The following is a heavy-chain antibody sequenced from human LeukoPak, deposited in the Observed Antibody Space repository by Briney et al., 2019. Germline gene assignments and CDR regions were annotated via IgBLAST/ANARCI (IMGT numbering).Heavy chain of an antibody. V-gene: IGHV4-4*09. CDR3: ARTMIEDYYYYYMDV. CDR2: IYTSGST. CDR1: GGSISSYY. D-gene: IGHD3-22*01. Sequence: SETLSLTCTVSGGSISSYYWSWIRQPPGKGLGWIGYIYTSGSTNYNPSLKSRATISVDTSKNQFSLKLSSVTAADTAVYYYARTMIEDYYYYYMDVWGKGTTVTVSS. J-gene: IGHJ6*03.